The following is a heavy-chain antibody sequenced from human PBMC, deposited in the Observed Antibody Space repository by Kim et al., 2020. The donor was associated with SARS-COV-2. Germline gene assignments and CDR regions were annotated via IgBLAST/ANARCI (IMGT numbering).Heavy chain of an antibody. Sequence: KFKGRVTITADESTRTAYMELSSLRSEDTAVYYCASTYYYGSGTSYYFDYWGQGTLVTVSS. V-gene: IGHV1-69*01. D-gene: IGHD3-10*01. CDR3: ASTYYYGSGTSYYFDY. J-gene: IGHJ4*02.